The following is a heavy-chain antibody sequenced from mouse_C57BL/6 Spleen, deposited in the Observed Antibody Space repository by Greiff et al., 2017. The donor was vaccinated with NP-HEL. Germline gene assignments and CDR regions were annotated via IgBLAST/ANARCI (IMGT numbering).Heavy chain of an antibody. CDR1: GYAFSSYW. J-gene: IGHJ2*01. CDR3: ARIGTTVVVDY. CDR2: IYPGDGDT. Sequence: VQLQQSGAELVKPGASVKISCKASGYAFSSYWMNWVKQRPGKGLEWIGQIYPGDGDTNYNGKFKGKATLTADKSSSTAYMQLSSLTSEDSAVYFCARIGTTVVVDYWGQGTTLTVSS. V-gene: IGHV1-80*01. D-gene: IGHD1-1*01.